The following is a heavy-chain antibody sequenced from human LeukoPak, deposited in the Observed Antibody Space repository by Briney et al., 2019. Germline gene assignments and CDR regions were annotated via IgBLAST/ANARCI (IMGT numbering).Heavy chain of an antibody. CDR2: IYYSGST. J-gene: IGHJ3*02. D-gene: IGHD3-10*01. CDR3: ARSSMVHAFDI. V-gene: IGHV4-30-4*08. Sequence: NPSETLSLTCTVSGGSISSGDYYWRWIRQPPGKGLEWIGYIYYSGSTYYNPSLKSRVAISVDTFKNQFSLKLSSVTAADTAVYYCARSSMVHAFDIWGQGTMVTVSS. CDR1: GGSISSGDYY.